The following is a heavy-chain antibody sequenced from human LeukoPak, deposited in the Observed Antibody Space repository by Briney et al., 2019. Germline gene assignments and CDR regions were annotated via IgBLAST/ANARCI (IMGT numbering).Heavy chain of an antibody. V-gene: IGHV3-23*01. Sequence: GGSLRLSCAASGFTFSSYAMSWVRQAPGKGLEWXXXXXGSGDSTYYGDXXXGRFTISRDNSKNTLYLQMNSLRAEDTAVYHCAKTRPLDSSSWSHGDYWGQGTLVTVSS. D-gene: IGHD6-13*01. J-gene: IGHJ4*02. CDR1: GFTFSSYA. CDR2: XXGSGDST. CDR3: AKTRPLDSSSWSHGDY.